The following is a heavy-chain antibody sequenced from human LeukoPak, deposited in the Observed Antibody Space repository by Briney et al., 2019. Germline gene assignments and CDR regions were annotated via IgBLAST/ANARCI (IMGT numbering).Heavy chain of an antibody. CDR3: AGGRYYDSSGYLKATWDY. J-gene: IGHJ4*02. D-gene: IGHD3-22*01. V-gene: IGHV1-8*01. Sequence: ASVKVSCKASGYTFTSYDINWVRQAAGQGLEWMGWMNPNSGNTGYAQKFQGRVTMTRNTSISTAYMELSSLRSEDTAVYYCAGGRYYDSSGYLKATWDYWGQGTLVTVSS. CDR1: GYTFTSYD. CDR2: MNPNSGNT.